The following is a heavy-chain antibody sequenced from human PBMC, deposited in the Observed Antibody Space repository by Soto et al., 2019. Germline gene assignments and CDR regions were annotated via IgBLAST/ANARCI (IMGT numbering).Heavy chain of an antibody. CDR3: ARATYESGFDR. J-gene: IGHJ5*02. Sequence: QVQMVQSGAVVKKPGSSVKVSCKASGDTVRTYAVNWVRQAPGQGLEWMGGTIPIFGTPTYAETFQGRVTITADHSTRTAHMEVTNLTSDDTAVYYCARATYESGFDRWGQGTLVTVSP. V-gene: IGHV1-69*01. CDR2: TIPIFGTP. CDR1: GDTVRTYA. D-gene: IGHD3-3*01.